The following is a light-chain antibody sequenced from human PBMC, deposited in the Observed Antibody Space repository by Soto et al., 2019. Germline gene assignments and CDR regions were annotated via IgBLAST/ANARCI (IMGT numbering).Light chain of an antibody. V-gene: IGKV3-20*01. CDR3: QQYGNWPWT. Sequence: EIVLTQSPGTLSLSPGERGTLSCRSSQRFGSSNLAWYQQKPGQAPRLIIYSTSSRATGIPDRFSGSWSGTDFTLTISRLEPEDVAVYYCQQYGNWPWTFGQGTKVDIK. CDR2: STS. CDR1: QRFGSSN. J-gene: IGKJ1*01.